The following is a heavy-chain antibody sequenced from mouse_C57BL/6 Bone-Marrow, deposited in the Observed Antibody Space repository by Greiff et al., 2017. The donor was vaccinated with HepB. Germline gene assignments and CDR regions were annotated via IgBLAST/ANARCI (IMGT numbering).Heavy chain of an antibody. CDR3: ASWIYYGNLRRAMDY. Sequence: QVQLQQSGPGLVAPSQSLSITCTVSGFSLTSYGVDWVRQSPGKGLEWLGVIWGVGSTNYNSALKSRLSISKDNYKSQVFLKMNSLQTDDTAMYYCASWIYYGNLRRAMDYWGQGTSVTVSS. V-gene: IGHV2-6*01. D-gene: IGHD2-1*01. J-gene: IGHJ4*01. CDR1: GFSLTSYG. CDR2: IWGVGST.